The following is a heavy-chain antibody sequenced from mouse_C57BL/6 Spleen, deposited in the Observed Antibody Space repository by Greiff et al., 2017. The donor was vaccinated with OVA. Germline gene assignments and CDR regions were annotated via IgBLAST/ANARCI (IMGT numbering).Heavy chain of an antibody. CDR1: GYSITSGYY. CDR2: ISYDGSN. V-gene: IGHV3-6*01. CDR3: TRGGDGYYYFDY. J-gene: IGHJ2*01. D-gene: IGHD2-3*01. Sequence: EVQRVESGPGLVKPSQSLSLTCSVTGYSITSGYYWNWIRQFPGNKLEWMGYISYDGSNNYNPSLKNRISITRDTSKNQFFLKLNSVTTEDTATYYCTRGGDGYYYFDYWGQGTTLTVSS.